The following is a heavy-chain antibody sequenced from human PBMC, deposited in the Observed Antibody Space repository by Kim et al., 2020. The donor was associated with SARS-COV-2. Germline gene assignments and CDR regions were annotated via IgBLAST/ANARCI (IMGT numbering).Heavy chain of an antibody. J-gene: IGHJ4*02. D-gene: IGHD6-13*01. Sequence: SETLSLTCTVSGGSISSYYWSWIRQPPGKGLEWIGYFYYSGSTNFNPSLKSRVTISVDTSKNQFSLKLSTVTAADTAVYYCARAYSSSLEYYFDYWGQGTLVTVSS. V-gene: IGHV4-59*01. CDR3: ARAYSSSLEYYFDY. CDR1: GGSISSYY. CDR2: FYYSGST.